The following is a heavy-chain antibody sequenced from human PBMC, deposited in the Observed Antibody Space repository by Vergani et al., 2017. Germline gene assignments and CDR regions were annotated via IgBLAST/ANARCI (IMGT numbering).Heavy chain of an antibody. D-gene: IGHD6-25*01. CDR1: GGSISSNY. V-gene: IGHV4-59*01. CDR3: AREESGYSFDY. Sequence: QVQLQESGPGLVKPSETLSLTCTVSGGSISSNYWSWIRQPPGKGLEWIGYISYSGSTNYNPSLKSRVTISVDTSKIQFSLKLSSVTAADTAVYYCAREESGYSFDYWGQGTLVTVSS. J-gene: IGHJ4*02. CDR2: ISYSGST.